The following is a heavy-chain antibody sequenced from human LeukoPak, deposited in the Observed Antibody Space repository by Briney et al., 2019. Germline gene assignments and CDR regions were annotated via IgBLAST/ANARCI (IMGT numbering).Heavy chain of an antibody. Sequence: GGSVRLSCAASGFTFSSYSMNWVRQAPGKGLEWVSSISSSSSYIYYADSVKGRFTISRDNAKNSLYLQMNSLRAEDTAVYYCARVRYYGSGSYYLYIDYWGQGTLVTVSS. V-gene: IGHV3-21*01. CDR1: GFTFSSYS. D-gene: IGHD3-10*01. J-gene: IGHJ4*02. CDR3: ARVRYYGSGSYYLYIDY. CDR2: ISSSSSYI.